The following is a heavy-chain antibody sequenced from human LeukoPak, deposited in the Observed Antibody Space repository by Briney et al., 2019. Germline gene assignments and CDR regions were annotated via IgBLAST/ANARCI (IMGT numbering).Heavy chain of an antibody. CDR2: ISAYNGNT. V-gene: IGHV1-18*01. CDR3: ARGGSWCTNGVCYYYFDY. J-gene: IGHJ4*02. CDR1: GYRFTNYG. D-gene: IGHD2-8*01. Sequence: GASVKVSCKASGYRFTNYGYSWVRQAPGQGLEWMGWISAYNGNTDYAQNLKGRVTMTTDASPSTAYMELRSLTSDDTAIYYCARGGSWCTNGVCYYYFDYWGQGTLVTVSS.